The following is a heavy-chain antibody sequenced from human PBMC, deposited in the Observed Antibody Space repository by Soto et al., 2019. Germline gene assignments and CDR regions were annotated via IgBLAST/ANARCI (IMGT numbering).Heavy chain of an antibody. CDR2: INADYGNT. CDR1: GYTFYSHS. J-gene: IGHJ6*02. D-gene: IGHD5-18*01. CDR3: ARCIQGDYYYGMDV. V-gene: IGHV1-18*01. Sequence: QAQLVQSGAEVRKTGASVKVSCKASGYTFYSHSISWVRQAPVQGLEWMGRINADYGNTQYAQKFRSRVTMTTDTSTTTVYMELTNLRSDDTAVYYCARCIQGDYYYGMDVWGQGTTVTVSS.